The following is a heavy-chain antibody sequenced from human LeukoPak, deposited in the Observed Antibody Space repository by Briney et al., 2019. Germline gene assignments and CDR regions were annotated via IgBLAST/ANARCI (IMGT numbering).Heavy chain of an antibody. CDR3: ARTPGCSSTSCYKGWYNWFDP. CDR1: GGTFSSYA. CDR2: IIPIFGTA. D-gene: IGHD2-2*02. Sequence: GASVKVSCKASGGTFSSYAISWVRQAPGQGLEWMGGIIPIFGTANYAQKFQGRVTITADESTSTAYMELSSLRSGGTAVYYCARTPGCSSTSCYKGWYNWFDPWGQGTLVTVSS. J-gene: IGHJ5*02. V-gene: IGHV1-69*13.